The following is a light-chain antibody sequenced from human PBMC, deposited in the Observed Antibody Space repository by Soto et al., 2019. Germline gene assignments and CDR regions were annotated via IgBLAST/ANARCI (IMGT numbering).Light chain of an antibody. V-gene: IGKV1-39*01. CDR1: QSISSY. Sequence: DIQITQSPSSLSASVGYRVTITFRSSQSISSYLNWYQQKPGKAPKLLIYAASSLQSGVPSRFSGSGSGTDFTLTISSLQTEDFATYSCQQSYSTSCTFGKGTKVDIK. CDR2: AAS. J-gene: IGKJ1*01. CDR3: QQSYSTSCT.